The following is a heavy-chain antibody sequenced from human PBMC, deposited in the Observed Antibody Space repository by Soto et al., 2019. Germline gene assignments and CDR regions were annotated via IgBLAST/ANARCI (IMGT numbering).Heavy chain of an antibody. V-gene: IGHV1-18*04. CDR2: ISAYNGNT. CDR1: GYTFTSYG. D-gene: IGHD3-9*01. Sequence: ASVKVSCKASGYTFTSYGISWVRQAPGQGLEWMGWISAYNGNTNYAQKLQGRVTMTTDTSTSTAYMELRSLKSDDTAVYYCARVSDILTGYYKGRYFDYWGQGTLVTVSS. J-gene: IGHJ4*02. CDR3: ARVSDILTGYYKGRYFDY.